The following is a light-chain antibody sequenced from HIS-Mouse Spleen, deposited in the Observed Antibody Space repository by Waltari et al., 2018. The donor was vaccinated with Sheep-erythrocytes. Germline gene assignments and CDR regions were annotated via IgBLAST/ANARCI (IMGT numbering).Light chain of an antibody. Sequence: QSAQTQPRSASGSPGLSVTISCTGTSSDAGVYNYVSWYQQHPGKAPKLMIYDVSKRPSGVPDRFSGSKSGNTASLTISGLQAEDEADYYCCSYAGSYTWVFGGGTKLTVL. CDR2: DVS. J-gene: IGLJ3*02. CDR1: SSDAGVYNY. CDR3: CSYAGSYTWV. V-gene: IGLV2-11*01.